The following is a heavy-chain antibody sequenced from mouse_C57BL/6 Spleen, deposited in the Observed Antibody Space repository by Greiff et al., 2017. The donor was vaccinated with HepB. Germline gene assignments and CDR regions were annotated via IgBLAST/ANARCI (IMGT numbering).Heavy chain of an antibody. CDR3: ARPYYYGSSYGGYFDY. CDR2: INPSNGGT. Sequence: QVQLQQSGTELVKPGASVKLSCKASGYTFTSYWMHWVKQRPGQGLEWIGNINPSNGGTNYNEKFKSKATLTVDKSSSTAYMQLSSLTSEDSAVYYCARPYYYGSSYGGYFDYWGQGTTLTVSS. J-gene: IGHJ2*01. D-gene: IGHD1-1*01. V-gene: IGHV1-53*01. CDR1: GYTFTSYW.